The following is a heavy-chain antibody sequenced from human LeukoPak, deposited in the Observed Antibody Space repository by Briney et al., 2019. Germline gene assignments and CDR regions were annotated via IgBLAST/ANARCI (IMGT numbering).Heavy chain of an antibody. CDR1: DGSISSYY. CDR3: ARGGASVKTLDY. J-gene: IGHJ4*02. CDR2: MYYSGST. D-gene: IGHD3-10*01. Sequence: SETLSLTCTVSDGSISSYYWSWIRQPPGKGLEWIGYMYYSGSTNYNPSLKSRVTISVDTSKNQFSLKLSSVTAADTAVYYCARGGASVKTLDYWGQGTLVTVSS. V-gene: IGHV4-59*08.